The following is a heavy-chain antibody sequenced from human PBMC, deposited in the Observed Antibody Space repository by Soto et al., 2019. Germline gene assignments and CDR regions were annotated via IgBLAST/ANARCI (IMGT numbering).Heavy chain of an antibody. Sequence: QVQLVQSGAEVKKPGASVKVSCKASGYTFTSYGISWVRQAPGQGLAGMGWISANNGNTNYAQKLQGRVTMTTDTSTSEACMERRRLRSDDTAVYDCARDRGSSALDYWGQGTMVTVSS. V-gene: IGHV1-18*01. J-gene: IGHJ4*02. CDR2: ISANNGNT. CDR1: GYTFTSYG. D-gene: IGHD1-26*01. CDR3: ARDRGSSALDY.